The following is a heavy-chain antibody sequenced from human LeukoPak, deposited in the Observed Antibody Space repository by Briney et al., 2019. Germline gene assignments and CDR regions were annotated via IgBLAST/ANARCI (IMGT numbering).Heavy chain of an antibody. V-gene: IGHV4-34*01. CDR2: INHSGST. D-gene: IGHD2-21*01. CDR3: ARVSLFSFDP. CDR1: GGSFSGYY. J-gene: IGHJ5*02. Sequence: PSETLSLTCAVYGGSFSGYYWSWIRQPPGKGLEWIGEINHSGSTNYNPSLKSRVTISVDTSKNQFSLKLSSVTAADTAVYHCARVSLFSFDPWGQGTLVTVSS.